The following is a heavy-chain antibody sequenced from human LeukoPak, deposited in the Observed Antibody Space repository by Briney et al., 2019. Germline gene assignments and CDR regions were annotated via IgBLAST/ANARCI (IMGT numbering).Heavy chain of an antibody. CDR3: ARIYCTSTSCYTPYFDY. CDR1: GFTFSTYW. J-gene: IGHJ4*02. Sequence: PGGSLRLSCAASGFTFSTYWMSWVRQAPGKGLEWVANIKEDGSQKYYVDSLKGRFTISRDNAKNSLYLQMNSLRAEDTSVYYCARIYCTSTSCYTPYFDYWGQGTLVTVS. D-gene: IGHD2-2*02. CDR2: IKEDGSQK. V-gene: IGHV3-7*04.